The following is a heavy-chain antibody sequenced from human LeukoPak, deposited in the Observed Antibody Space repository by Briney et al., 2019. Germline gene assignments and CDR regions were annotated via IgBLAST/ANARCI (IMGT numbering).Heavy chain of an antibody. CDR2: IRYDGSNK. V-gene: IGHV3-30*02. D-gene: IGHD5-24*01. CDR1: GFTFSSYD. Sequence: PGGSLRLSCAASGFTFSSYDMHWVRQAPGKGLEWVAFIRYDGSNKYYADSAKGRFTISRDNSKNTLYLQMNSLRVEDTAVYYCAKDRGDYFDYWGQGTLVTVSS. CDR3: AKDRGDYFDY. J-gene: IGHJ4*02.